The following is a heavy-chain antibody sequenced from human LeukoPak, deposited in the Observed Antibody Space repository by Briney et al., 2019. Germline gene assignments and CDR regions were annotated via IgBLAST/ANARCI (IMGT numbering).Heavy chain of an antibody. CDR2: INAGNGNT. J-gene: IGHJ4*02. Sequence: ASVKVSCKASGYTFISYAMHWVRQAPGQRLEWMGWINAGNGNTKYSQKFQGRVTITRDTSASTAYMELSSLRSEDTAVYYCARDPGAAADVFDYWGQGTLVTVSS. CDR1: GYTFISYA. D-gene: IGHD6-13*01. V-gene: IGHV1-3*01. CDR3: ARDPGAAADVFDY.